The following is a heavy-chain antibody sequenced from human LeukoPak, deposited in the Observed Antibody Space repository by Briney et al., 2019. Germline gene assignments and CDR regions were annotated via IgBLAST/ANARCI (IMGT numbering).Heavy chain of an antibody. CDR2: IYYSGST. CDR3: ARGGRITIFGVVIIRNWFDP. Sequence: PSETLSLTCTVSGGSISSSSYYWGWIRQPPGKGLEWIGSIYYSGSTYYNPSLKSRVTISVDTSKNQFSLKLSSVTAADTAVYYCARGGRITIFGVVIIRNWFDPWGQGTLVTVSS. CDR1: GGSISSSSYY. D-gene: IGHD3-3*01. V-gene: IGHV4-39*01. J-gene: IGHJ5*02.